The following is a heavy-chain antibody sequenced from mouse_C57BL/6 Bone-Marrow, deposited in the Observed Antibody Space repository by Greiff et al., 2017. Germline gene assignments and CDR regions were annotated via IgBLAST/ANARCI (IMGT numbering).Heavy chain of an antibody. V-gene: IGHV1-50*01. J-gene: IGHJ1*03. CDR2: IDPSASYT. CDR1: GYTFTSYW. Sequence: VQLQQPGAELVKPGASVKLSCKASGYTFTSYWMQWVKQRPGQGLEWIGEIDPSASYTNYNQTFTGKATLTVDTSSSTAYMQLSSLTSEDSAVYYCARDGYYWYFDVWGTGTTVTVSS. D-gene: IGHD2-3*01. CDR3: ARDGYYWYFDV.